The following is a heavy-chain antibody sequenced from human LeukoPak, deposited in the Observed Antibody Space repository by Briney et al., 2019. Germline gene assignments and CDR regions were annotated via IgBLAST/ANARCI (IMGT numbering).Heavy chain of an antibody. Sequence: GRSLRLSCAASGFTFSSYAMHWVRQAPGKGLEWVAVISYDGSNKYYVDSVKGRFTISRDNAKNSLYLQMNSLRAEDTAVYYCARVRHYDFWSMGAFDIWGQGKMVTVSS. CDR3: ARVRHYDFWSMGAFDI. CDR1: GFTFSSYA. V-gene: IGHV3-30-3*01. J-gene: IGHJ3*02. CDR2: ISYDGSNK. D-gene: IGHD3-3*01.